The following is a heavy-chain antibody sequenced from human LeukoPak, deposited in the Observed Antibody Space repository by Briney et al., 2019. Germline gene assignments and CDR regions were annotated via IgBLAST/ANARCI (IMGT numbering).Heavy chain of an antibody. J-gene: IGHJ5*02. V-gene: IGHV3-20*04. D-gene: IGHD4-17*01. CDR3: ARRLYGDLNWFDP. Sequence: GGSLRLSCAASGFTFSSYAMSWVRQAPGKGLEWVSGINWNGGSTGYADSVKGRFTISRDNAKNSLYLQMNSLRAEDTALYYCARRLYGDLNWFDPWGQGTLVTVSS. CDR2: INWNGGST. CDR1: GFTFSSYA.